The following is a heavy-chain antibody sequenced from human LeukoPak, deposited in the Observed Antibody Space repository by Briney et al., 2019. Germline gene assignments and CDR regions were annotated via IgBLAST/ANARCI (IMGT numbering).Heavy chain of an antibody. CDR3: ARDLLDYYDSSGYPD. J-gene: IGHJ4*02. CDR2: IYTSEGT. V-gene: IGHV4-4*07. Sequence: SETLSLTCTVSGGSISSYYWSWIRQPAGKGLEWIGRIYTSEGTNYNPSLKSRVTMSVDTSKNQFSLKLSSVTAADTAVYYCARDLLDYYDSSGYPDWGQGTLVTVSS. D-gene: IGHD3-22*01. CDR1: GGSISSYY.